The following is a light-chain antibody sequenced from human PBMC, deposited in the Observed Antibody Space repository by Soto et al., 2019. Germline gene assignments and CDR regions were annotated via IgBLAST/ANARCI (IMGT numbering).Light chain of an antibody. Sequence: QSVLTQPPSVSAAPGQKVTISGSGSSSNIRNNYVSWYQQLPGTAPKLLIYDNNKRPSGIPDRFSGSKSGTSATLGITGLQTGDEADYYCGTWDSSLSANVFGTGTKVTVL. CDR1: SSNIRNNY. V-gene: IGLV1-51*01. CDR3: GTWDSSLSANV. J-gene: IGLJ1*01. CDR2: DNN.